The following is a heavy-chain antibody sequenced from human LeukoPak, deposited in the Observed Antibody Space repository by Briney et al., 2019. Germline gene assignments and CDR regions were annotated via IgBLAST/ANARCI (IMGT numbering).Heavy chain of an antibody. CDR3: ARGLSAVVY. J-gene: IGHJ4*02. Sequence: SETLSLTCAVYGGSFSGYYWSWIRQPPGKGLEWIGEINHSGSTNYNPSLKSRVTISVDTFKNQFSLKLSSVTAADTAVYYCARGLSAVVYWGQGTLVTVSS. CDR1: GGSFSGYY. V-gene: IGHV4-34*01. CDR2: INHSGST. D-gene: IGHD3-16*02.